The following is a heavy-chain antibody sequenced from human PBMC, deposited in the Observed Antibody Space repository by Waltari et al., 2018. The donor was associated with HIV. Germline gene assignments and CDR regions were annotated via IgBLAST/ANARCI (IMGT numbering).Heavy chain of an antibody. D-gene: IGHD3-22*01. CDR1: GGSISSGSYY. J-gene: IGHJ4*02. CDR2: IYTSGSN. V-gene: IGHV4-61*02. Sequence: QVQLQESGPGLVKPSQTLSLTCTVSGGSISSGSYYWGWIRQPAGKGLEWIGRIYTSGSNHHNPPLKSRVTISVDTSKNQFSLKLSSVTAAGAGVYYCGGGNSSGYFWGQGTLVTVSS. CDR3: GGGNSSGYF.